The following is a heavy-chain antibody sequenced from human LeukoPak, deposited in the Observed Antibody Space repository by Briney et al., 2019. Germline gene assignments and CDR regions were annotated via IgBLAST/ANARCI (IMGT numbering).Heavy chain of an antibody. Sequence: GESLKISCKGSGYSFTSYWIGWVRQMPGKGLEWMGIIYPGDSDTRYSPSFQGQVTISADKSISTAYLQWSSLKASGTAMYYCARLSCSSTSCYRDYYYYGMDVWGQGTTVTVSS. J-gene: IGHJ6*02. CDR3: ARLSCSSTSCYRDYYYYGMDV. V-gene: IGHV5-51*01. CDR2: IYPGDSDT. CDR1: GYSFTSYW. D-gene: IGHD2-2*02.